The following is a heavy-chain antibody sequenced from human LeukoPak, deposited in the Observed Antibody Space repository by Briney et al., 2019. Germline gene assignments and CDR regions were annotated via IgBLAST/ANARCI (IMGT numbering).Heavy chain of an antibody. Sequence: PSETLFLTCTVSGGSISSSSYYWGWIRQPPGKGLEWIGSIYYSGSTYYNPSLKSRVTISVDTSKNQFSLKLSSVTAADTAVYYCARCPSHDYSNGQEAYMDVWGKGTTVTVSS. CDR1: GGSISSSSYY. J-gene: IGHJ6*03. V-gene: IGHV4-39*01. CDR2: IYYSGST. CDR3: ARCPSHDYSNGQEAYMDV. D-gene: IGHD4-11*01.